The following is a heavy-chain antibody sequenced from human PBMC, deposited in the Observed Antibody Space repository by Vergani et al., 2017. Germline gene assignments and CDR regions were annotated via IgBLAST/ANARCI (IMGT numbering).Heavy chain of an antibody. D-gene: IGHD2-2*03. J-gene: IGHJ6*03. CDR2: IYPGDSDT. V-gene: IGHV5-51*01. Sequence: EVQLVQSGAEVKKPGESLKISCKGSGYSFTSYWIGWVRQMPGKGLEWMGIIYPGDSDTRYSPSFQGQVTISADKSISTAYLQWSSLKASDTAMYYCARQKSSFGYCSSTSCRGYYYYYMDVWGKGP. CDR3: ARQKSSFGYCSSTSCRGYYYYYMDV. CDR1: GYSFTSYW.